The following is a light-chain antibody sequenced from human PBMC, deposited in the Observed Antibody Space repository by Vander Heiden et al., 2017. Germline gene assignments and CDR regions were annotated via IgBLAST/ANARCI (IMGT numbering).Light chain of an antibody. V-gene: IGKV3-15*01. CDR2: GAS. Sequence: EILLTQSPATLSVSPGERVTLSCRASQSVSGNLAWYQQKAGQAPRLLVYGASTRATGVPARFSGSGSGTDFTLTISSLQSEDFALYYFQQYNDWPPITFGQGTRL. J-gene: IGKJ5*01. CDR1: QSVSGN. CDR3: QQYNDWPPIT.